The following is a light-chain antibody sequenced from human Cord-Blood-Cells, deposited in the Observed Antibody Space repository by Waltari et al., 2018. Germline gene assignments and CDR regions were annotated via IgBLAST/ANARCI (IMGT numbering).Light chain of an antibody. CDR3: QQYGSSPAT. J-gene: IGKJ3*01. CDR1: QSVSSSY. CDR2: GAS. Sequence: IVLTQSPGTLSLSPGERATLSCRASQSVSSSYLAWYQQKPSQAPRLLIYGASSRATGIPDRFSGSGSGTDFTLTISRLEPEDFAVYYCQQYGSSPATFGPGTKVDIK. V-gene: IGKV3-20*01.